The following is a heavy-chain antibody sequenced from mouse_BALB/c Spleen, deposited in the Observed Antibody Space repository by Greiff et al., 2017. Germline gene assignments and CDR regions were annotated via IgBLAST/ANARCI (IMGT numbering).Heavy chain of an antibody. CDR1: GFTFSDYY. CDR3: ARVITTATFAY. J-gene: IGHJ3*01. V-gene: IGHV5-4*02. CDR2: ISDGGSYT. D-gene: IGHD1-2*01. Sequence: EVKLVESGGGLVKPGGSLKLSCAASGFTFSDYYMYWVRQTPEKRLEWVATISDGGSYTYYPDSVKGRFTISRDNAKNNLYLQMSSLKSEDTAMYYCARVITTATFAYWGQGTLVTVSA.